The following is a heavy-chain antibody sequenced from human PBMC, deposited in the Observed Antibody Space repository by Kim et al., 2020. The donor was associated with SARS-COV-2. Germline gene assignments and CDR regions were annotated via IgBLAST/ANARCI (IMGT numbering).Heavy chain of an antibody. J-gene: IGHJ3*02. D-gene: IGHD5-18*01. V-gene: IGHV4-4*07. CDR1: AGSMRNYD. CDR3: ARGGYFPHAFDI. Sequence: SETLSLTCSVSAGSMRNYDCHWIRQAAGKGLEWIGRLHSSGRANYNPSLQSRVTMSLDTSKNHFSLRLSSVNAADTAVYYCARGGYFPHAFDIWGRGTMATVSS. CDR2: LHSSGRA.